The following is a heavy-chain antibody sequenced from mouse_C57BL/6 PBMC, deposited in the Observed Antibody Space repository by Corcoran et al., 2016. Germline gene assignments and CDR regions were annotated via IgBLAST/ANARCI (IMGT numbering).Heavy chain of an antibody. V-gene: IGHV8-12*01. CDR3: ARSHYGSSAYAMDY. CDR2: IYWDDDK. Sequence: QVTLKESGPGILQSSQTLSLTCSFSGFSLSTSGMGVSWIRQPSGKGLEWLAHIYWDDDKRYNPSLKSRLTISKDTSRNQVFLKITSVDTADTATYYCARSHYGSSAYAMDYWGRGTSVTVSS. D-gene: IGHD1-1*01. J-gene: IGHJ4*01. CDR1: GFSLSTSGMG.